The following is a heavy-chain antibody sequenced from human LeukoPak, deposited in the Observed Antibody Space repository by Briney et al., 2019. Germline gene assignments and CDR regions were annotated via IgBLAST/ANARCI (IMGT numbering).Heavy chain of an antibody. D-gene: IGHD3-22*01. CDR2: IKSDGST. CDR3: ARAPSEIGGYYPEYFRP. Sequence: GSLRLSCAASGFTLSSYRMHWVRQAPGKELVWVSRIKSDGSTNYADSVKGRFTISRDNAKNTLSLQMNSLRAEDTGVYYCARAPSEIGGYYPEYFRPWGQGTLVTVSS. V-gene: IGHV3-74*01. CDR1: GFTLSSYR. J-gene: IGHJ1*01.